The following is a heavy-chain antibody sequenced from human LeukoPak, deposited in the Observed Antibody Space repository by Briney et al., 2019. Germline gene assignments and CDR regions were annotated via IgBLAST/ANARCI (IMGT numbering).Heavy chain of an antibody. J-gene: IGHJ1*01. Sequence: GGSLRLSCVASGFTFSDYYMSWIRQAPGKGLEWVSYISSSGSTIYYADSVKGRFTISRDNAKNSLYLQMNSLRAEDTAVYYCARENAQQQLVPEYFQHWGQGTLVTVSS. V-gene: IGHV3-11*01. CDR2: ISSSGSTI. D-gene: IGHD6-13*01. CDR3: ARENAQQQLVPEYFQH. CDR1: GFTFSDYY.